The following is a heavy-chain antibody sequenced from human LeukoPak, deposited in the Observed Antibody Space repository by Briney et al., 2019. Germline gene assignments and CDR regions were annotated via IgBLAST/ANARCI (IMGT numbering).Heavy chain of an antibody. V-gene: IGHV3-23*01. CDR2: ISGSGGST. CDR3: ARDSGGYYDSNGSDY. D-gene: IGHD3-22*01. Sequence: GGSLRLSCAASGFTFSNYAMNWVRQAPGKGLEWVSAISGSGGSTYYADSAKGRFTISRDNAKNMLYLQMNSLRAEDTAVYYCARDSGGYYDSNGSDYWGQGTLVTVSS. CDR1: GFTFSNYA. J-gene: IGHJ4*02.